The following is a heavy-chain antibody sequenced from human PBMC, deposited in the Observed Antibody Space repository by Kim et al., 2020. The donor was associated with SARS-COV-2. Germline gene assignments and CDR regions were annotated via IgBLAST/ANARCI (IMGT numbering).Heavy chain of an antibody. D-gene: IGHD4-17*01. CDR3: VKTTGELDC. CDR1: GFIFSDYD. V-gene: IGHV3-11*06. CDR2: IRSGNINT. J-gene: IGHJ4*02. Sequence: GGSLRLSCAASGFIFSDYDMSWICQAPGKGLEWVAVIRSGNINTNYADSVKGRFTISRDNAKRSLYLQMTSVKAEDTAVYYCVKTTGELDCWGQGTLVTVSS.